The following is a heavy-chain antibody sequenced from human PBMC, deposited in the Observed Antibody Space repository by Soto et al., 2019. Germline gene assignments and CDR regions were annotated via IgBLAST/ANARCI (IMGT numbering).Heavy chain of an antibody. CDR1: GFTFNNYA. J-gene: IGHJ6*03. CDR3: AKGRGTNYYYHMDV. V-gene: IGHV3-23*01. CDR2: ITGSGDSA. Sequence: EVQLLESGGGLVQPGGSLRLSCAASGFTFNNYAISWARQAPGKGLEWVSTITGSGDSAYYADSVKGRFIISRDNSKNTLYMQMHSLGAEDSAIYYCAKGRGTNYYYHMDVWGGGTTVTVSS. D-gene: IGHD1-26*01.